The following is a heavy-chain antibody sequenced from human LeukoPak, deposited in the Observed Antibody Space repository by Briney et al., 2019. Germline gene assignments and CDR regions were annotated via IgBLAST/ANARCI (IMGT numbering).Heavy chain of an antibody. Sequence: ASVKVSCKASGYTFTGYYMHWVRQATGQGLEWMGWMNPNSGNTGYAQKFQGRVTITRDTSISTVYMELSSLRSEDTAVYFCARVDGSADYWGQGTLVTVSS. CDR2: MNPNSGNT. J-gene: IGHJ4*02. V-gene: IGHV1-8*03. CDR1: GYTFTGYY. CDR3: ARVDGSADY. D-gene: IGHD3-22*01.